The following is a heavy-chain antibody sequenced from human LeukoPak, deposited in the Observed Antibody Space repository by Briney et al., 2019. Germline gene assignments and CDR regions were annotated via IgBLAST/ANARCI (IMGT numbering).Heavy chain of an antibody. Sequence: SETLSLTCAVYGGSFSGYYWSWIRQPPGKGLEWIGEINHSGSTNYNPSLKSRVTISVDTSKNQFSLKLSSVTAADTAVYYCARESAAALDYWGQGTLVTVSS. CDR3: ARESAAALDY. D-gene: IGHD6-13*01. J-gene: IGHJ4*02. V-gene: IGHV4-34*01. CDR2: INHSGST. CDR1: GGSFSGYY.